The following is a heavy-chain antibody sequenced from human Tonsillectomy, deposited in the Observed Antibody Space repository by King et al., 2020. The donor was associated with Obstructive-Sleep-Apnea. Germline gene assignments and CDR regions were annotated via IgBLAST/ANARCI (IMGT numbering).Heavy chain of an antibody. V-gene: IGHV4-39*07. J-gene: IGHJ6*02. D-gene: IGHD1-1*01. CDR1: GGSISSSSYY. Sequence: LQLQESGPGLVKPSETLSLTCTVSGGSISSSSYYWGWVRQPPGKGLDWIGSIYYSGMTYYNPSLKSRVTISVDTSKNQFSLELSSVTAADTAVYYCARYNYYYYYGMDVWGQGTTVTVSS. CDR3: ARYNYYYYYGMDV. CDR2: IYYSGMT.